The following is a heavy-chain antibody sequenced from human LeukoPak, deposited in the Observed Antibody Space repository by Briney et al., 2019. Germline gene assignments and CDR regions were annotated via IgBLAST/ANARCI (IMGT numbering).Heavy chain of an antibody. CDR3: ARHDLGGSYFHY. CDR2: IDPSDSYT. CDR1: GYRFTSYW. D-gene: IGHD3/OR15-3a*01. J-gene: IGHJ4*02. V-gene: IGHV5-10-1*01. Sequence: GESLKISCKRSGYRFTSYWISWARQMPGKGREWMGRIDPSDSYTNYSPSFQGHVTISADKSISTAYLQWSSLKASDTAMYYCARHDLGGSYFHYWGQGTLVTVSS.